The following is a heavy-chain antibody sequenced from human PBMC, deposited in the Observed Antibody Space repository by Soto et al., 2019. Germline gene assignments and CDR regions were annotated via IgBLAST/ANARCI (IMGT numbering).Heavy chain of an antibody. J-gene: IGHJ5*02. CDR1: GYSFRTHG. D-gene: IGHD2-2*03. V-gene: IGHV1-18*01. CDR2: ISTYDDKT. CDR3: ARDLGYCNSSGCFRNWFDP. Sequence: QVQLVQSGAEVKTPGASVKVSCRASGYSFRTHGISWVRQAPGQGLEWMGWISTYDDKTNFPQKFQGRITMTTDTSTSTAYMDLRSVRSDDTAVYFCARDLGYCNSSGCFRNWFDPWGQGTLVTVSS.